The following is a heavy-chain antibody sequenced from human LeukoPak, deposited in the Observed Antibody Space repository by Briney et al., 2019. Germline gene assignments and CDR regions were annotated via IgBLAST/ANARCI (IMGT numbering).Heavy chain of an antibody. CDR1: GGTFSSYT. J-gene: IGHJ5*02. Sequence: SVKVSCKASGGTFSSYTISWVRQAPGQGLEWMGRIIPILGIANYAQKFQGRVTITADKSTSTAYMELSSLRSEDTAVYYCARDPDSDYGDYDGFNPWGQGTLVTVSS. CDR3: ARDPDSDYGDYDGFNP. CDR2: IIPILGIA. D-gene: IGHD4-17*01. V-gene: IGHV1-69*04.